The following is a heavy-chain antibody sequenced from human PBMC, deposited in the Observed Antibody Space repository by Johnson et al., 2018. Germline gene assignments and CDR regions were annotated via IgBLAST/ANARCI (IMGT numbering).Heavy chain of an antibody. D-gene: IGHD6-19*01. V-gene: IGHV3-30*18. CDR3: AKDVSGWYEDYYYYYMDV. Sequence: QAPGKGLEWVAVISYDGSNKYYADPVKGRFTISRDNSKNTLYLQMNSLSAEDTAVYSCAKDVSGWYEDYYYYYMDVWGKGTTVTVSS. CDR2: ISYDGSNK. J-gene: IGHJ6*03.